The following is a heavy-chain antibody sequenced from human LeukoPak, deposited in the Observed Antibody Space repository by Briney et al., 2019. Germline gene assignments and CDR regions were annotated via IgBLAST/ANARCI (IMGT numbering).Heavy chain of an antibody. CDR1: GGSFSGYY. J-gene: IGHJ4*02. Sequence: PSETLSLTCAVYGGSFSGYYWSWIRQPPGKGLEWIGEINHSGSTNYNPSLKSRVTISVDTSKNQFSLKLSSVTAADTAVYYCARGVTYFFDYWGQGTLVTVS. CDR2: INHSGST. CDR3: ARGVTYFFDY. V-gene: IGHV4-34*01. D-gene: IGHD3-10*01.